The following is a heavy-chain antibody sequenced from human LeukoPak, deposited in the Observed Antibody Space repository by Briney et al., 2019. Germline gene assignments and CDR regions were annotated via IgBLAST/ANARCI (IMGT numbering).Heavy chain of an antibody. Sequence: GGSLRLSCAASGFTFSTYGIHWVRQVPGKGLEWVAFIRYDGSNKYYADSVKGRFTISRDNSKNTLYLQMNSLRAEDTAVYYCAKDGGLPSEDYYDFWSGYYDYWGQGTLVTVSS. CDR2: IRYDGSNK. CDR1: GFTFSTYG. J-gene: IGHJ4*02. D-gene: IGHD3-3*01. CDR3: AKDGGLPSEDYYDFWSGYYDY. V-gene: IGHV3-30*02.